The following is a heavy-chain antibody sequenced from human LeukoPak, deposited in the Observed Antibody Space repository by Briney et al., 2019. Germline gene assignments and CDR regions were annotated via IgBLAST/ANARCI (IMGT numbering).Heavy chain of an antibody. D-gene: IGHD6-19*01. CDR3: ARISTAVAGADY. CDR2: IKQDGSEK. CDR1: GFTFSSSW. J-gene: IGHJ4*02. Sequence: GGSLRLSCAASGFTFSSSWMSWVRQAPGKGLEWVANIKQDGSEKYYVDSVKGRFTISRDNTKNSLYLQMDSLRAEDTAVYYCARISTAVAGADYWGQGTLATVSS. V-gene: IGHV3-7*01.